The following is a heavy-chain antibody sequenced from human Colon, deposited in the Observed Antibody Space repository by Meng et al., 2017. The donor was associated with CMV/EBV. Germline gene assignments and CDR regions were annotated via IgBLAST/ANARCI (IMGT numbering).Heavy chain of an antibody. Sequence: GGSLRLSCEASGFTFDDYAMYWVRHAPGKGLEWVSSITWNGGTINYADSVKGRFTISRDNAKRSLFLQMNSLKVEDTALYYCVKDVRSGATRDFDYWGQGTLVTVSS. V-gene: IGHV3-9*01. CDR1: GFTFDDYA. CDR3: VKDVRSGATRDFDY. CDR2: ITWNGGTI. J-gene: IGHJ4*02. D-gene: IGHD6-25*01.